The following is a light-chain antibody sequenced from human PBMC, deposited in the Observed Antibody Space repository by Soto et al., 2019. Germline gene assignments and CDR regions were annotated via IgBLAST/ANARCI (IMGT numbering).Light chain of an antibody. CDR2: ESS. V-gene: IGKV3-11*01. J-gene: IGKJ3*01. CDR3: QQRTTWPRFT. CDR1: QNVANY. Sequence: EIVLTQSPATLSLSPGERATLSCRASQNVANYLDWYQQKPGQAPRLLIYESSNRATGIAARFSGSGSGTDFTLTISSLEPEDFAVYYCQQRTTWPRFTFGPGTKVDIK.